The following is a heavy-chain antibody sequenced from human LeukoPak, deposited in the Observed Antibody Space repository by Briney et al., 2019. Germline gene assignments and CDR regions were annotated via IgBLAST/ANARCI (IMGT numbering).Heavy chain of an antibody. Sequence: PSETLSLTCTVSGGSISTYYWSWIRQPPGKGLEWIGYIYYSGSTKYNPYLKSRVTISIDTSKNQFSLKLSSVTAADTALYYCARGTGAYYYLWGQGTVVTVSS. V-gene: IGHV4-59*01. CDR1: GGSISTYY. CDR2: IYYSGST. D-gene: IGHD3-22*01. J-gene: IGHJ3*01. CDR3: ARGTGAYYYL.